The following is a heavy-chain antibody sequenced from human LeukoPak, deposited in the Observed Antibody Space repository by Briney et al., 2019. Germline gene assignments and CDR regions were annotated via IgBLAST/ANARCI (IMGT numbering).Heavy chain of an antibody. Sequence: PSEILSLTCTVSGGSISSYYWSWIRQPPGKGLEWIGYIYYSGSTNYNPSLKSRVTISVDTSKNQFSLKLSSVTAADTAVYYCARGVRYYDILTGSRLAYYFDYWGQGTLVTVSS. V-gene: IGHV4-59*08. CDR1: GGSISSYY. CDR3: ARGVRYYDILTGSRLAYYFDY. D-gene: IGHD3-9*01. J-gene: IGHJ4*02. CDR2: IYYSGST.